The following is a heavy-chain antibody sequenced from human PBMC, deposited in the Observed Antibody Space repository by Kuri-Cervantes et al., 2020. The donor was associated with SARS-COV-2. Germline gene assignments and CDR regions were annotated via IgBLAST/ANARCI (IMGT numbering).Heavy chain of an antibody. D-gene: IGHD3-10*01. CDR1: GYTFTSYG. CDR2: INPNSGGT. V-gene: IGHV1-18*01. Sequence: ASVKVSCKASGYTFTSYGISWARQAPGQGLEWMGWINPNSGGTNYAQKFQGKVTMTTDTSTSTAYMELRSLRSDDTAVYYCARNLGVLAFGELLDWGQGTLVTVSS. CDR3: ARNLGVLAFGELLD. J-gene: IGHJ4*02.